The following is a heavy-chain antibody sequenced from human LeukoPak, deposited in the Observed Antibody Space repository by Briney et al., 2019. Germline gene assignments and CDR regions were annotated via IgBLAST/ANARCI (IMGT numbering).Heavy chain of an antibody. Sequence: SETLSLTCTVSGGSISSSSYYWGWIRQPPGKGLEWIGEIYHSGSTYYNPSLKSRVTISVDTSKNQFSLKLSSVTAADTAVYHCARDRPSAAYGSADYYYMDVWGKGTTVTISS. CDR3: ARDRPSAAYGSADYYYMDV. V-gene: IGHV4-39*02. D-gene: IGHD3-10*01. CDR1: GGSISSSSYY. CDR2: IYHSGST. J-gene: IGHJ6*03.